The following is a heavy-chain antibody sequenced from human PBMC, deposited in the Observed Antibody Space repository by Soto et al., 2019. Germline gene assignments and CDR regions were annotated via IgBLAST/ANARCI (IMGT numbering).Heavy chain of an antibody. CDR1: GDSVSSNRAG. J-gene: IGHJ4*01. CDR2: TYYRSKWYY. Sequence: SQTLSLTCDITGDSVSSNRAGRSWVKQSQSRGLEWLGRTYYRSKWYYEYAVSVRGRITINPDTSKNQYSLQLNSVTPEDTAVYFCARGEQYSGRIFDYWGQGTLVTVSS. D-gene: IGHD1-26*01. CDR3: ARGEQYSGRIFDY. V-gene: IGHV6-1*01.